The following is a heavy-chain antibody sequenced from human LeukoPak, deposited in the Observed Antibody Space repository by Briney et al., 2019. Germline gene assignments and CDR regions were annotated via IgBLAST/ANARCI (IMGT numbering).Heavy chain of an antibody. V-gene: IGHV3-30*02. Sequence: GGSLRLSCAASGFTFSSYGMHWVRQAPGKGLEWVAFIRYDGSNKYYADSVKGRFTVSRDNSKNTLYLQVNSLRAEDTAVYYCAKSGLNRFDYWGQGTLVTVSS. CDR3: AKSGLNRFDY. D-gene: IGHD2-15*01. J-gene: IGHJ4*02. CDR1: GFTFSSYG. CDR2: IRYDGSNK.